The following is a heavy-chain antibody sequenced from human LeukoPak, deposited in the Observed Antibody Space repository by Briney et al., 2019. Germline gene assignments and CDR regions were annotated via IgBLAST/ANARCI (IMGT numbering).Heavy chain of an antibody. CDR1: GYSISSGCY. V-gene: IGHV4-38-2*02. Sequence: PSETLSLTCIVSGYSISSGCYWGWIRQPPGKGLEWIGSIYHSGSTHYNPSLKSRVTISVDTSKNQFSLKLSSVTAADTAVYYCVRDTRYCSGGSCALWGQGTLVTVSS. CDR2: IYHSGST. D-gene: IGHD2-15*01. CDR3: VRDTRYCSGGSCAL. J-gene: IGHJ4*02.